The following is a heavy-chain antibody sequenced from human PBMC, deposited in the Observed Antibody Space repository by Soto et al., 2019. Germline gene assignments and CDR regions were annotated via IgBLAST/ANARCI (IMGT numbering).Heavy chain of an antibody. CDR2: IYYSGST. D-gene: IGHD5-12*01. J-gene: IGHJ6*02. CDR1: GGSISSGDYY. CDR3: ARERAKIIGDGMDV. V-gene: IGHV4-30-4*01. Sequence: QVQLQESGPGLVKPSQTLSLTCTVSGGSISSGDYYWSWIRQPPGKGLEWIGYIYYSGSTYYNPSLKSRVTKSVRTSKNQFSLKVSTVTAADSAVYYGARERAKIIGDGMDVWGQGTTVTVAS.